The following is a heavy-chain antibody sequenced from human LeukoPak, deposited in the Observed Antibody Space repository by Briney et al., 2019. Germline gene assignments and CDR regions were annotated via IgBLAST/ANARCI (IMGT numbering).Heavy chain of an antibody. CDR2: IYYSGST. Sequence: SETLSLTCTVSGGSLSSSSYYWGWIRQPPGKGLEWIGSIYYSGSTYYNPSLKSRVTISVDTSKNQFSLKLSSVTAADTAVYYCARAWVGYSNYDNDAFDIWGQGTMVTVSS. J-gene: IGHJ3*02. CDR3: ARAWVGYSNYDNDAFDI. V-gene: IGHV4-39*07. CDR1: GGSLSSSSYY. D-gene: IGHD4-11*01.